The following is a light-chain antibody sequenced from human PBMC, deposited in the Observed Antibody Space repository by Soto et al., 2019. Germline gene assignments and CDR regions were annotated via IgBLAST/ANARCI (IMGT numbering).Light chain of an antibody. Sequence: EIVLTQSPDTLSLSPGERATLSCRASKSFSRSYLAWYQQKPGQAPRLLIYGASSRATGIPDRFSGSGSGTDFTLTISRLEPEDFAVYYCQQYGSSQTFGQGTKV. J-gene: IGKJ1*01. CDR1: KSFSRSY. V-gene: IGKV3-20*01. CDR3: QQYGSSQT. CDR2: GAS.